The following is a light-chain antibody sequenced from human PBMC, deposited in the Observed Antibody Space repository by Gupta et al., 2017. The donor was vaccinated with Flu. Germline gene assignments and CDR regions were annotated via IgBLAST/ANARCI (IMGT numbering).Light chain of an antibody. V-gene: IGKV3-20*01. J-gene: IGKJ1*01. CDR3: QQYDSLPRT. CDR1: QSVSSSY. Sequence: ERVTLSCRAGQSVSSSYLAWYQQKPGQAPRLLIYGTSVRATGIPDRISGSGSGTDFTLTISRLEPEDFAVYYCQQYDSLPRTFGQGTKVEIK. CDR2: GTS.